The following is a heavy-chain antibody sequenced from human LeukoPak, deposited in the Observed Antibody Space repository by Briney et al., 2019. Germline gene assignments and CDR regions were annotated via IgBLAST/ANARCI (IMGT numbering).Heavy chain of an antibody. J-gene: IGHJ4*02. V-gene: IGHV3-23*01. CDR1: GFTFSIYT. CDR2: INQGGDT. D-gene: IGHD4-17*01. Sequence: GGSLRLSCAASGFTFSIYTMSWVRQAPGKGLEWVSAINQGGDTSYAASVKGHFTISRDNPKNTLYLQMNSLRVEDTAVYYCARAWADYGDYGGYDYWGQGTLVTVSS. CDR3: ARAWADYGDYGGYDY.